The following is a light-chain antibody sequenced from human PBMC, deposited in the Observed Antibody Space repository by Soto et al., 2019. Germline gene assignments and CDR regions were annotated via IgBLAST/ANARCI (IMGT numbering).Light chain of an antibody. J-gene: IGLJ2*01. CDR3: QVWERSSDHHVV. V-gene: IGLV3-21*01. Sequence: SYELTQPPAVSVAPGKTATITCGGKDIGSKSVHWYQQKPGQAPVLVIHYDRDRPSGIPERFSGSNSGDTATLTISRVEAGDEADFYCQVWERSSDHHVVFGGGTKLTVL. CDR2: YDR. CDR1: DIGSKS.